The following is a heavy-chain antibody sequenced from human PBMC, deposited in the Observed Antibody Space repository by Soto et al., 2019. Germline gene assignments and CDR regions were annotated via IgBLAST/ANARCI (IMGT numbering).Heavy chain of an antibody. D-gene: IGHD1-26*01. CDR1: GGCLSSGVYY. J-gene: IGHJ6*02. CDR2: FSFSAST. Sequence: SETLWLTGTVAGGCLSSGVYYWAGIRQPPGKGLEWIGSFSFSASTSHNPPLKSRVTIPVDASNTQFSLRLSSVTAADTAVYYPPRHTGGSYSRVPYYGMDVWGQGTTATVSS. CDR3: PRHTGGSYSRVPYYGMDV. V-gene: IGHV4-39*01.